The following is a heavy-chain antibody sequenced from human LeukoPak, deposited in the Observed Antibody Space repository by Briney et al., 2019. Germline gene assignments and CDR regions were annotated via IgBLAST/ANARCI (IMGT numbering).Heavy chain of an antibody. CDR3: AREDNWGFDY. J-gene: IGHJ4*02. D-gene: IGHD7-27*01. Sequence: GGSLRLSCADCVFSFSDYSINCVREAPGKGRECGAKIKGSGSGMGSGNYYAGSVKGRYTISRDNAKNSLYLQMNSLRADDTAFYYCAREDNWGFDYWGQGALVTVSS. CDR2: IKGSGSGM. V-gene: IGHV3-21*05. CDR1: VFSFSDYS.